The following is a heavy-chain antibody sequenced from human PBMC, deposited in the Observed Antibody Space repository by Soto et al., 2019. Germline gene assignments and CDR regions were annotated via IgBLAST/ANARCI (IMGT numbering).Heavy chain of an antibody. CDR2: ISVYDGQT. D-gene: IGHD3-22*01. CDR1: GYTFNSHG. Sequence: ASVKVSCKASGYTFNSHGISWVRQAPGQRLEWMGWISVYDGQTNYAQNFQGRVTMTTDTFTSTAYMELTGLTSGDTAVYYCARPGYYNTGSRDFERWGRGTMVAASS. CDR3: ARPGYYNTGSRDFER. J-gene: IGHJ1*01. V-gene: IGHV1-18*01.